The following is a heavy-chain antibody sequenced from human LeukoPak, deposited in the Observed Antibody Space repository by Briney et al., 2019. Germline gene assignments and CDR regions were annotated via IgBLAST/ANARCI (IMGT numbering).Heavy chain of an antibody. D-gene: IGHD6-6*01. CDR2: IYHSGST. Sequence: PSETLSLTCAVSGYSISSGYYRGWIRQPPGKGLEWIGSIYHSGSTYYNPSLKSRVTISVDTSKNQFSLKLSSVTAADTAVYYCARLPGYSSSLYYYYYMDVWGKGTTVTVSS. CDR1: GYSISSGYY. J-gene: IGHJ6*03. CDR3: ARLPGYSSSLYYYYYMDV. V-gene: IGHV4-38-2*01.